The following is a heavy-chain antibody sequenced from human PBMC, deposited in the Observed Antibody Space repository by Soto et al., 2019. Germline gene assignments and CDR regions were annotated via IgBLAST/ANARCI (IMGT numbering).Heavy chain of an antibody. CDR2: IKHDGSEK. D-gene: IGHD6-19*01. CDR3: ASVPGSPGYHGLDV. V-gene: IGHV3-7*03. J-gene: IGHJ6*02. CDR1: GFTFSTYS. Sequence: PGGSLRLSCVGSGFTFSTYSINWVRQAPGKGLEWVATIKHDGSEKSNLDSVEGRFTISRDNAKNSLSLQMNSLRVEDTAVYFCASVPGSPGYHGLDVWGQGTTVTVSS.